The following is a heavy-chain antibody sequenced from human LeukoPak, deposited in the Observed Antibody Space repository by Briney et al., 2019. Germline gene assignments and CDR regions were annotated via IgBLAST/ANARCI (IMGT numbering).Heavy chain of an antibody. CDR1: GFTFSSYG. CDR3: AREITMVPPDAFDI. V-gene: IGHV3-33*01. CDR2: IWYDGSNK. Sequence: PSGGSLRLSCAASGFTFSSYGMHWVRQAPGKGLEWVAVIWYDGSNKYYADSVKGRFTISRDNSKNTLYLQMNSLRAEDTAVYYCAREITMVPPDAFDIWGQGTMVTVSS. D-gene: IGHD3-10*01. J-gene: IGHJ3*02.